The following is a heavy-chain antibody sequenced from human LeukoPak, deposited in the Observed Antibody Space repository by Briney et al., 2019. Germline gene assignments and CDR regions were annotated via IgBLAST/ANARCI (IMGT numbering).Heavy chain of an antibody. D-gene: IGHD2-2*01. CDR1: AYSISSGYY. J-gene: IGHJ4*02. CDR3: ARQYDY. Sequence: SETLSLTCTVSAYSISSGYYWGWIRQPPGKGLEWIGSIYHSGSTYYNPSLKSRVTISIDTSKNQFSLNLTSVTAADTAVYCRARQYDYWGQGTLVTVSS. V-gene: IGHV4-38-2*02. CDR2: IYHSGST.